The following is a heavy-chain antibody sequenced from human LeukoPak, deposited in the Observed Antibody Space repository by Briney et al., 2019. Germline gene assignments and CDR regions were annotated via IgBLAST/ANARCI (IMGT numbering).Heavy chain of an antibody. V-gene: IGHV4-4*02. Sequence: SETLSLTCAVSGGSISSSNWWSWVRQPPGKGLEWIGEIYHSGSTNYNPSLKSRVTISVDKSKNQFSLKLSSVTAADTAVYYCARDPGGPEAYYFDYWGQGTLVTVSS. CDR2: IYHSGST. CDR1: GGSISSSNW. D-gene: IGHD1-14*01. J-gene: IGHJ4*02. CDR3: ARDPGGPEAYYFDY.